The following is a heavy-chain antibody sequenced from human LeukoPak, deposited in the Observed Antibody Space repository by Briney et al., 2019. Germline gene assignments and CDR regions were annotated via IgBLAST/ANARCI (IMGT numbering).Heavy chain of an antibody. J-gene: IGHJ3*02. CDR3: ARKLRPGAFDI. D-gene: IGHD3-3*01. Sequence: WMGCISTYNGNTNYAQKFQGRVTMTTDTSTSTAYMELRRLRSDDTAVYYCARKLRPGAFDIWGQGTVVTVSS. CDR2: ISTYNGNT. V-gene: IGHV1-18*01.